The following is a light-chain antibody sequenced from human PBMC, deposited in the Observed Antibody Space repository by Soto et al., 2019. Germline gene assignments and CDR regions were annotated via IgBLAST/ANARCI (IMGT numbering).Light chain of an antibody. CDR2: GAS. V-gene: IGKV3-20*01. CDR3: QQYGSSIYT. J-gene: IGKJ2*01. CDR1: QRVSSSY. Sequence: EIVLTQSPGTLSLSPGERAALSCRASQRVSSSYLAWYQQKPGQAPRLLIYGASTRATGIPDRFSGSGSGTDFTITISRLEPEDFAVYYCQQYGSSIYTFGQGTKLEIK.